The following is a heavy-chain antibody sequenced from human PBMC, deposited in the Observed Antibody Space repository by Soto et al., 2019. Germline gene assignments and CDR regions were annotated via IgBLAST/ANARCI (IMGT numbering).Heavy chain of an antibody. CDR2: IYTSGST. V-gene: IGHV4-4*07. CDR1: GGSISSYD. J-gene: IGHJ5*02. D-gene: IGHD3-3*01. Sequence: QVQLQESGPGLVKPSETLSLTCTVSGGSISSYDWSWIRQPAGKGLEWIGRIYTSGSTNYNPSLKSRVTMSVDTSKNQFSLKLSSVTAADTAVYYCARDRLRDFWSGYPTSYNWFDPWGQGTLVTVSS. CDR3: ARDRLRDFWSGYPTSYNWFDP.